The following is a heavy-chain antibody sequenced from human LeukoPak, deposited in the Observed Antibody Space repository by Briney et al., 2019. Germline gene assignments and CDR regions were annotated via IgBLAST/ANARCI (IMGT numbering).Heavy chain of an antibody. J-gene: IGHJ4*02. Sequence: PAESLRLSCAASGFTFSSYWMSWVRQAPGKGLEWVAKIKQDGSEKYYVDSVKGRFTISRDNAKNSLYLQMTSLRAEDTAVYYCARTGTNFDYWGQGTLVTVSS. D-gene: IGHD1-1*01. CDR3: ARTGTNFDY. CDR2: IKQDGSEK. V-gene: IGHV3-7*01. CDR1: GFTFSSYW.